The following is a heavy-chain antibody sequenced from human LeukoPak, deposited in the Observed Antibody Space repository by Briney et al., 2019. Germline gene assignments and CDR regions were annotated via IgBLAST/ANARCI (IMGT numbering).Heavy chain of an antibody. CDR3: ARLPLTGYYAFDI. V-gene: IGHV4-34*01. Sequence: PSETLSLTCAVYGGSFSGYYWSWIRQPPGKGLEWIGEINHSGSTNYNPSLKSRVTISVDTSKNQFSLKLSSLTAADTAVHYCARLPLTGYYAFDIWGQGTMVTVSS. CDR2: INHSGST. CDR1: GGSFSGYY. J-gene: IGHJ3*02. D-gene: IGHD3-9*01.